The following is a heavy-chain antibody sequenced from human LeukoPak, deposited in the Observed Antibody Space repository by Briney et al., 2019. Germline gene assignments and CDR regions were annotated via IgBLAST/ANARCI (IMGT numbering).Heavy chain of an antibody. Sequence: ASVKVSCKASGYTFTGYYMHWVRQAPGQGLEWMGWINPNSGGTNYAQKFQGRVTMTRATSISTAYMELSRLRSDDTAVYYCARVPYYYDSSGYYPFDYWGQGTLVTVSS. V-gene: IGHV1-2*02. D-gene: IGHD3-22*01. CDR1: GYTFTGYY. CDR2: INPNSGGT. J-gene: IGHJ4*02. CDR3: ARVPYYYDSSGYYPFDY.